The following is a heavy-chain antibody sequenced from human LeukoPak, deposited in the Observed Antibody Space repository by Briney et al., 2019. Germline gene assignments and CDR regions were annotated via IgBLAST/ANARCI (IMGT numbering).Heavy chain of an antibody. J-gene: IGHJ4*02. CDR1: GFTFSSYA. CDR3: AKDGSAAGRGLTFVPI. Sequence: GGSLRLSCAASGFTFSSYAMSWVRQAPGKGLEWVSAISGSGGSTYYADSVKGRFTISRGNSKNTLYLQMNSLRAEDTAVYYCAKDGSAAGRGLTFVPIWGQGTLVTVSS. V-gene: IGHV3-23*01. D-gene: IGHD6-13*01. CDR2: ISGSGGST.